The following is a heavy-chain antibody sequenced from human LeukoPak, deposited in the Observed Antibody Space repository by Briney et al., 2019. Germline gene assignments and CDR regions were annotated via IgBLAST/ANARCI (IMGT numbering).Heavy chain of an antibody. J-gene: IGHJ4*02. V-gene: IGHV1-8*01. CDR1: GYTFTSYD. CDR2: MNPNSGNT. D-gene: IGHD1-26*01. CDR3: ARVGPEWELADY. Sequence: GASVKVSCKASGYTFTSYDINWVRQATGQGLEWMGWMNPNSGNTGYAQKFQGRVTMTRNTSISTAYMELSSLRSEDTAVYYCARVGPEWELADYWGQGTLVTVSS.